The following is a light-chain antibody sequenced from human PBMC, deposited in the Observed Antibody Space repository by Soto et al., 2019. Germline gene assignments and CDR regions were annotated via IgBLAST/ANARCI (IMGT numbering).Light chain of an antibody. CDR2: GNS. V-gene: IGLV1-40*01. CDR1: SSNIGAGYD. J-gene: IGLJ1*01. CDR3: QSYDSSLSGSYV. Sequence: VLGQLPSVSGAPGQRVTISCTGSSSNIGAGYDVHWYQQLPGTAPKLLIYGNSNRPSGVPDRFSGSKSGTSASLAITGLQAEDEADYYCQSYDSSLSGSYVFGTGTKLTVL.